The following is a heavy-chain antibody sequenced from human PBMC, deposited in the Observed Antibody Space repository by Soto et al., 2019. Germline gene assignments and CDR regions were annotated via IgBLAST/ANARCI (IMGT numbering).Heavy chain of an antibody. Sequence: ASVKVSCKASGYTFTSYGISWVRQAPGQGLEWMGWISAYNGNTNYAQKLQGRVTMTTDTSTSTAYMELRSLRSDDTAVYYCARATRTHYYYYYYMDVWGKGTTVTVSS. D-gene: IGHD5-12*01. CDR2: ISAYNGNT. CDR1: GYTFTSYG. CDR3: ARATRTHYYYYYYMDV. J-gene: IGHJ6*03. V-gene: IGHV1-18*01.